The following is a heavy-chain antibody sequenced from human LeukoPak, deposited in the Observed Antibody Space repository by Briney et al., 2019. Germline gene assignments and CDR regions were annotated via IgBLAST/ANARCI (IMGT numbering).Heavy chain of an antibody. CDR3: AKDRVFELWFEEASPYYFDY. J-gene: IGHJ4*02. V-gene: IGHV3-30*02. CDR2: IRYDGSNK. CDR1: GFTFSSYG. Sequence: GGSLSLSCAASGFTFSSYGMHWVRQAPGKGLEWVAYIRYDGSNKYYADSVKGRFTISRDISKNTLYLQMNSLRAEDTAVYYCAKDRVFELWFEEASPYYFDYWGQGTLVTVSS. D-gene: IGHD3-10*01.